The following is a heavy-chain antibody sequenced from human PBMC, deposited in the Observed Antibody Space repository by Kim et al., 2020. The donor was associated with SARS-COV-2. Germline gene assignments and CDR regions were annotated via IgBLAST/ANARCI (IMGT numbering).Heavy chain of an antibody. CDR2: IFPRDSDT. Sequence: GESLKISCKGSGYTFTNYWIGWVRQVPGKGLEWMGIIFPRDSDTKYSPSVQGQVSITAEKYITTAYLHWISLKASDTAMYFCARAPTGTLNPYAFDIWGQGTKVT. D-gene: IGHD2-8*02. J-gene: IGHJ3*02. V-gene: IGHV5-51*01. CDR1: GYTFTNYW. CDR3: ARAPTGTLNPYAFDI.